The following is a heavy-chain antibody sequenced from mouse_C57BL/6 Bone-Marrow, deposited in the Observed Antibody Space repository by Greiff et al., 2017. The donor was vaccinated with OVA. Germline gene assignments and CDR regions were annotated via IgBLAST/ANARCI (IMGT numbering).Heavy chain of an antibody. CDR3: ARRCDYGSSLYYAMDY. J-gene: IGHJ4*01. D-gene: IGHD1-1*01. CDR2: ILPGSGST. V-gene: IGHV1-9*01. Sequence: QVQLQQSGAELMKPGASVKLSCKATGYTFTGYWIEWVKQRPGHGLEWIGEILPGSGSTNYTEKFKGKATFTADTSSNTAYMQLSSLTTEDSAIYYCARRCDYGSSLYYAMDYWGQGTSVTVSS. CDR1: GYTFTGYW.